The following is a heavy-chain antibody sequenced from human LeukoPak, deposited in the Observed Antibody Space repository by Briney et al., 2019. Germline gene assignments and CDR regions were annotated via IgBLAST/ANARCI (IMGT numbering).Heavy chain of an antibody. D-gene: IGHD4-23*01. J-gene: IGHJ4*02. CDR3: AKDSIYGGNSGDYFDY. CDR2: ISPGGGTT. Sequence: TGGSLRLSCGVSGFAFGSEAMNWVRQSPARGLEWVASISPGGGTTYYADSVKGRFTISRDNSKNTLYPQMNSLRAEDTAVYYCAKDSIYGGNSGDYFDYWGQGTLVTVSS. CDR1: GFAFGSEA. V-gene: IGHV3-23*01.